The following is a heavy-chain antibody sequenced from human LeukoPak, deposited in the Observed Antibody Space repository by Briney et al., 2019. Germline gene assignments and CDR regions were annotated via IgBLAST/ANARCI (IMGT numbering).Heavy chain of an antibody. CDR3: ARLKPPRYYFDY. J-gene: IGHJ4*02. D-gene: IGHD1-14*01. CDR1: GGSTSSSSNY. CDR2: INHSGST. Sequence: PSETLSLTCTVSGGSTSSSSNYWTWIRRAPGKGLEFIGEINHSGSTSYNPSLQSRVTMSVDASKSQFSLTLSSLTAADTAEYYCARLKPPRYYFDYWGQGIQVIVSS. V-gene: IGHV4-39*07.